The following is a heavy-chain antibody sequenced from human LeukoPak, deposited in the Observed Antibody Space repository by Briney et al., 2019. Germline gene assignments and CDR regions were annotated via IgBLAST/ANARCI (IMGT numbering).Heavy chain of an antibody. D-gene: IGHD3-9*01. CDR1: GFTFSSYG. J-gene: IGHJ4*02. CDR2: IRYDGSNK. CDR3: ALAGYDIFSY. Sequence: PGGSLRLSCAASGFTFSSYGMHWVRQAPGKGLEWVAFIRYDGSNKYYADSVKGRFTISRDNSKNTLYLQMNSLRAEDTAVYYCALAGYDIFSYWGQGTLVTVSS. V-gene: IGHV3-30*02.